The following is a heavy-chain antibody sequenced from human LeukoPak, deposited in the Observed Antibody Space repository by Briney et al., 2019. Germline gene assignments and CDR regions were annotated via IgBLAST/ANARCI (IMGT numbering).Heavy chain of an antibody. D-gene: IGHD2-2*01. Sequence: PGGSLRLSCAVSGSTFSTYWMHWVRQVPGKGLVWVSRINTDGSSTSYADSVKGRFTISRDNAKNTLYLQMNSLRAEDTAVYYCTRVGYCATTSCRTAFDIWGQGTMVTVSS. J-gene: IGHJ3*02. CDR3: TRVGYCATTSCRTAFDI. CDR2: INTDGSST. V-gene: IGHV3-74*01. CDR1: GSTFSTYW.